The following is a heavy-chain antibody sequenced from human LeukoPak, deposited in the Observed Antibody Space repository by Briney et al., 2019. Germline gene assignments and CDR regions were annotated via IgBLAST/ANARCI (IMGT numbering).Heavy chain of an antibody. J-gene: IGHJ4*02. CDR1: GFTFSSYS. Sequence: PGGSLRLSCAASGFTFSSYSMNWVRQAPGKGLEWVSSISSSSSYIYYADSVKGRFTISRDNSKNTLYLQMNTLRADDTAVYYCARSRSSSWTGGGYLDYWGQGTLVTVSS. V-gene: IGHV3-21*04. CDR3: ARSRSSSWTGGGYLDY. CDR2: ISSSSSYI. D-gene: IGHD6-13*01.